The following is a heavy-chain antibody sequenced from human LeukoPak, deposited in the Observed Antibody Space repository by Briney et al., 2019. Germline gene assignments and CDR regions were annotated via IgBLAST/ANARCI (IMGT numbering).Heavy chain of an antibody. CDR2: INPSGGST. CDR3: ASGILWFGKSTRPFDY. J-gene: IGHJ4*02. Sequence: GASVKVSCKASGYTFTSYYMHWVRQAPGQGLEWMGIINPSGGSTSYAQKFQGRVTMTRDTSTSTVYMELSRLRSDDTAVYYCASGILWFGKSTRPFDYWGQGTLVTVSS. CDR1: GYTFTSYY. V-gene: IGHV1-46*01. D-gene: IGHD3-10*01.